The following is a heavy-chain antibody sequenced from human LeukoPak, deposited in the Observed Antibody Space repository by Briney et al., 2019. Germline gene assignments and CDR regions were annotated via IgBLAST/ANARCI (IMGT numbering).Heavy chain of an antibody. Sequence: SETLSLTCSVSGGSASSCYWSWIRESPGKGLEWIGYIHNSGRTNYNPSLKSRVTGFVDTSKNQVSLRLSSVTAADTAVYYCARHGTISSESYFDYWGQGALVTASS. CDR1: GGSASSCY. V-gene: IGHV4-59*08. CDR3: ARHGTISSESYFDY. CDR2: IHNSGRT. J-gene: IGHJ4*02. D-gene: IGHD1-14*01.